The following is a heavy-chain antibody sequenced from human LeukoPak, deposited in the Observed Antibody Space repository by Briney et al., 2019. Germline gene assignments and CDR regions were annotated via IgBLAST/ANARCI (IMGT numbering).Heavy chain of an antibody. V-gene: IGHV3-73*01. CDR1: GFSFSGSA. J-gene: IGHJ3*02. CDR3: TTDYYDSSGYYYDYFPFDVFDI. Sequence: GGSLRLSCAASGFSFSGSAIHWVRPASGRGLEWVGRLRSNTNNYATTYAESVRSRFTISRDESKNTAYQQMNSLKTEDTAVYYCTTDYYDSSGYYYDYFPFDVFDIWGQGTMVTVSS. CDR2: LRSNTNNYAT. D-gene: IGHD3-22*01.